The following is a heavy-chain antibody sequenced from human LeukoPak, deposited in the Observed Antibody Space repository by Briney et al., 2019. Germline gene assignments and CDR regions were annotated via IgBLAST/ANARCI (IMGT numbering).Heavy chain of an antibody. CDR1: GFTFSSYA. D-gene: IGHD3-3*01. CDR2: IKQDGSEK. Sequence: GGSLRLSCAASGFTFSSYAMSWVRQAPGKGLEWVANIKQDGSEKYYVDSVKGRFTISRDNAKNSLYLQMNSLRAEDTAVYYCARDHPIYYDFWSGPPGVAFDIWGQGTMVTVSS. CDR3: ARDHPIYYDFWSGPPGVAFDI. V-gene: IGHV3-7*01. J-gene: IGHJ3*02.